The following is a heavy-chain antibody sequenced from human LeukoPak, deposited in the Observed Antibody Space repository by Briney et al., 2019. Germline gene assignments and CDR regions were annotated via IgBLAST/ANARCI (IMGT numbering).Heavy chain of an antibody. CDR3: ARGEGGHVGGAFDI. V-gene: IGHV1-2*02. Sequence: ASVKVSCKASGYTFTGYYMSWVRQAPGQGFEWMGWINPNSGATNYVQKFQGRVTMTRDTSITTVYMEVSGLTFDDTAVYYCARGEGGHVGGAFDIWGQGTMVTVSS. CDR2: INPNSGAT. J-gene: IGHJ3*02. D-gene: IGHD1-26*01. CDR1: GYTFTGYY.